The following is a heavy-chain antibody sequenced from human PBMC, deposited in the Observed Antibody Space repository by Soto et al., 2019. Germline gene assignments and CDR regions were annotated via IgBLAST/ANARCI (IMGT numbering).Heavy chain of an antibody. V-gene: IGHV1-18*01. J-gene: IGHJ6*02. CDR3: ARGGYDSSGYYYYYYGMDV. CDR1: GYTFTSYG. D-gene: IGHD3-22*01. CDR2: ISAYNGNT. Sequence: QVQLVQSGAEVKKPGASVKVSCKASGYTFTSYGISWVRQAPGQGLEWMGWISAYNGNTNYAQKRQGRVTXTXDXATSTAYMELRSLRSDDTAVYYCARGGYDSSGYYYYYYGMDVWGQGTTVTVSS.